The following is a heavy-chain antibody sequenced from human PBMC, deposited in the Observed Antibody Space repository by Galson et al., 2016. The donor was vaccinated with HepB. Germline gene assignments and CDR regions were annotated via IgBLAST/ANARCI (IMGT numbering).Heavy chain of an antibody. V-gene: IGHV4-39*07. D-gene: IGHD3-3*01. J-gene: IGHJ4*02. CDR3: ARGNNFWSGYYVDY. Sequence: LSLTCSVSGGSISTSTYYWVWFRQPPGKGLEWIGSIYYTGTTYYNPSLKSRLTISVDTSKNQFSLKLSSVTAADTAVYYCARGNNFWSGYYVDYWGQGTLVTVSS. CDR2: IYYTGTT. CDR1: GGSISTSTYY.